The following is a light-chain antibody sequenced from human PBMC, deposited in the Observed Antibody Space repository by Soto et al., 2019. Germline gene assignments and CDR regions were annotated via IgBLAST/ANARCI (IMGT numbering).Light chain of an antibody. J-gene: IGKJ4*01. Sequence: MHMAQAQASLSACVGNMDTITFRASQGIRSHLSWYQQKPGKAPKLLIYDASSLQTGVPSRFTGSGSGTDFTLTLSSLQPEDFATYSSQQTYRTPLTFGGGTKVDIK. CDR1: QGIRSH. CDR2: DAS. V-gene: IGKV1-39*01. CDR3: QQTYRTPLT.